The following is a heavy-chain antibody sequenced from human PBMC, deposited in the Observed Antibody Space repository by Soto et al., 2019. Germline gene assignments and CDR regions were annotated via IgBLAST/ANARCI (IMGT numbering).Heavy chain of an antibody. CDR3: ASNVGDYDTSAYGFIPDAFAI. J-gene: IGHJ3*02. CDR2: IIAGGGSI. Sequence: ASVKVSCKASGYTFTSYYMHWVRQAPGQGLEWMGIIIAGGGSICYTQKFKDNVTMTRDTSTSTVYMELSSLRTEDTAVYYCASNVGDYDTSAYGFIPDAFAIWGQGTMVTVSS. V-gene: IGHV1-46*01. CDR1: GYTFTSYY. D-gene: IGHD3-22*01.